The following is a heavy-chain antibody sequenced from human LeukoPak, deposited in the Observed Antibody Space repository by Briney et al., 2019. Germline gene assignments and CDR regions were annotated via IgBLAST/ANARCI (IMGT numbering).Heavy chain of an antibody. V-gene: IGHV1-18*01. J-gene: IGHJ3*02. Sequence: ASVKVSCKASGGTFSSYAINWVRQAPGQGLEWMGRISAYNGNTNYAQKLQGRVTMTTDTSTSTAYMELRSLRSDDTAVYYCATHMYYYDSSGYSGYAFDIWGQGTMVTVSS. CDR1: GGTFSSYA. CDR2: ISAYNGNT. CDR3: ATHMYYYDSSGYSGYAFDI. D-gene: IGHD3-22*01.